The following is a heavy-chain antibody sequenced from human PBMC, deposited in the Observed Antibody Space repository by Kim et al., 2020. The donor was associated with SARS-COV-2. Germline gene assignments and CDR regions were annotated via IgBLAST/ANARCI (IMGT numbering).Heavy chain of an antibody. CDR3: TRDGRDLWFGEFRPYYYYGMDV. D-gene: IGHD3-10*01. CDR2: IRNKAYGGTT. CDR1: GFTFGDYA. V-gene: IGHV3-49*03. J-gene: IGHJ6*02. Sequence: GGSLRLSCTASGFTFGDYAMSWFRQAPGKGLEWVGFIRNKAYGGTTEYAASVKGRFTISRDDSKSIAYLQMNSLKTEDTAVYYYTRDGRDLWFGEFRPYYYYGMDVWGQGTTVTVSS.